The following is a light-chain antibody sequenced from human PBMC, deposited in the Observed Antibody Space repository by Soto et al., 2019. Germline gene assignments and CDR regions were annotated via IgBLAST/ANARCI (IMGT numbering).Light chain of an antibody. J-gene: IGKJ1*01. Sequence: EIVLTQSPATLSLSPGERATLSCRASQSVSSYLAWYQQRPGQAPRLLLYGASTRATGIPVRFSGSGSGTEFTLTISSLQSEDFAVYYCQQYNNWPWTFGQGTKVDIK. CDR2: GAS. CDR1: QSVSSY. V-gene: IGKV3-15*01. CDR3: QQYNNWPWT.